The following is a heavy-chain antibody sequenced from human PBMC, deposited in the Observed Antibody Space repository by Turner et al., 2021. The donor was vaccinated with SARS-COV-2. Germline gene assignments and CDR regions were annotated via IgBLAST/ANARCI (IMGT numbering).Heavy chain of an antibody. CDR2: MNPNSGNP. Sequence: QVQLMQSGAEVTEPEASVKVSCKASGYTFTSYDINWVRQATGQGLEWNGWMNPNSGNPGYAQKFQGRVTMTRNTSISTAYMEMSSLRSEDTAVYYGARGDCSGGSCYDLDYWGQGTLVTVSS. CDR3: ARGDCSGGSCYDLDY. D-gene: IGHD2-15*01. V-gene: IGHV1-8*01. CDR1: GYTFTSYD. J-gene: IGHJ4*02.